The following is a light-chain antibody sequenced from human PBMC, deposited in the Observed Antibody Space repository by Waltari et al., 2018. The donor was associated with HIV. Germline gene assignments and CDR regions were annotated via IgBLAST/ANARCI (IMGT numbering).Light chain of an antibody. J-gene: IGLJ2*01. Sequence: QSALTQTASVSGSAGQAITISCIGTTSDVGGYNYVSWYQQHPGEAPKLIFSSVSQRPAGVSNRFSGSKSGNTASLRIYGLQAEDEGDYYFSSYTSTRTLGVLFGGGPKLTVL. CDR2: SVS. V-gene: IGLV2-14*01. CDR3: SSYTSTRTLGVL. CDR1: TSDVGGYNY.